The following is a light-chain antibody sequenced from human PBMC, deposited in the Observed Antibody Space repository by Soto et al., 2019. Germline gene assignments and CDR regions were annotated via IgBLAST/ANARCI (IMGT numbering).Light chain of an antibody. CDR3: QHYNSYSEA. CDR2: KAS. CDR1: QSISSW. V-gene: IGKV1-5*03. Sequence: DIRMTQSPATLSASVGYTVTITCRASQSISSWLAWYQQKPGKAPKLLIYKASTLKSGVPSRFSGSGSGTEITLTISILQPDDVATYYCQHYNSYSEAFGQGTKVDI. J-gene: IGKJ1*01.